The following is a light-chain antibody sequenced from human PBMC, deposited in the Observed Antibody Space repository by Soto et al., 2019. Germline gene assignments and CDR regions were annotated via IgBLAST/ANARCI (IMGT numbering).Light chain of an antibody. Sequence: DLQMTQSPSTLSGSVGDRVTITCRASQTISSWLAWYQQKPGKAPKLLIYKASTLKSGVPSRFIGSGSGTEFTLTISSLQPYDFATYYCQHYNSYSEAFGQGTKVELK. CDR3: QHYNSYSEA. V-gene: IGKV1-5*03. CDR2: KAS. CDR1: QTISSW. J-gene: IGKJ1*01.